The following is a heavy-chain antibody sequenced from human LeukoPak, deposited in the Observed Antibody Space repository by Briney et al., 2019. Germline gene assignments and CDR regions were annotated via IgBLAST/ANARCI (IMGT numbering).Heavy chain of an antibody. CDR3: ARVSRYANDY. V-gene: IGHV3-48*03. J-gene: IGHJ4*02. D-gene: IGHD2-2*01. CDR2: ISSSGRII. Sequence: PGGSLRLSCAASGFTFSSYGMNWVRQAPGKGLEWVSDISSSGRIIYYADSVKGRFTISRDNTKNSLYLQINSLRAEDTAVYYCARVSRYANDYWGQGTLVTVSS. CDR1: GFTFSSYG.